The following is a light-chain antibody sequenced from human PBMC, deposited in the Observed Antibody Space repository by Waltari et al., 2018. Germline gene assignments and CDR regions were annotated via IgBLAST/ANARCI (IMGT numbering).Light chain of an antibody. J-gene: IGKJ5*01. CDR3: QHFGSSPPIT. CDR1: QSFSRNF. Sequence: IVLTQSPGTLSLSPGERATLSCRASQSFSRNFLAWYQQKPGQAPRLLIYGASFKASGIPDRFSGRGSGTDFTLTISRLEPEDFAVYYCQHFGSSPPITFGQGTRLEIK. CDR2: GAS. V-gene: IGKV3-20*01.